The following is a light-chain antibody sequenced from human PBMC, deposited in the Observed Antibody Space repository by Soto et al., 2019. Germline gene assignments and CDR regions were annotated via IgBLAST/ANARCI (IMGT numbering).Light chain of an antibody. J-gene: IGKJ1*01. V-gene: IGKV3-20*01. CDR1: QSVSSN. Sequence: EIVLTQSPGTLSLSPGERATLSCRASQSVSSNLAWYQQKPGQSPRLLIYRASTRATGIPDRFSGSGSGTDFTLTIARLEPEDFAVYYCHQYGSSPQMFGQGTKVDIK. CDR2: RAS. CDR3: HQYGSSPQM.